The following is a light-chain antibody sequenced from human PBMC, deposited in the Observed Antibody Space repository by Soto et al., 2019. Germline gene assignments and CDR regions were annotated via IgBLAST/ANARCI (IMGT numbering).Light chain of an antibody. CDR1: QSVIASY. CDR3: QQYGNSPAIT. Sequence: EIVWTQSPGTLSLSPGERPTLSCRSSQSVIASYLAWYHSKPGQAPRHLIYAASSRATGIPDRLSGSRSGTDVTPAVSRLEPADFAAYYCQQYGNSPAITFGLGTRLEI. J-gene: IGKJ5*01. CDR2: AAS. V-gene: IGKV3-20*01.